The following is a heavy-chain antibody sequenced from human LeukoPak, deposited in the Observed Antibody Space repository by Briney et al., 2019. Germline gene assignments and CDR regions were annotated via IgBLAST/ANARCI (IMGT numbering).Heavy chain of an antibody. D-gene: IGHD3-22*01. CDR1: GFTFRVYW. CDR3: AKDSGYDPEKYWTNYYDSSGPQRTSDY. V-gene: IGHV3-74*01. J-gene: IGHJ4*02. CDR2: IKGDGSHT. Sequence: PGGSLRLSCAASGFTFRVYWMHWIRQAPGKGLVWVSRIKGDGSHTIYTGSVKGRFTISRDNSKNTLYLKMNSLRAEDTAVYYCAKDSGYDPEKYWTNYYDSSGPQRTSDYWGQGTLVTVSS.